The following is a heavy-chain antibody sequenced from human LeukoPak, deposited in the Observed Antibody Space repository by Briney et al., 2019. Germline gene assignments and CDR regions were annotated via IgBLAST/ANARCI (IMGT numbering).Heavy chain of an antibody. CDR2: IYYSGSN. CDR3: ATGRFSYGSGSQGRFDP. V-gene: IGHV4-59*12. J-gene: IGHJ5*02. CDR1: GGSISNYY. D-gene: IGHD3-10*01. Sequence: SETLSLTCTVSGGSISNYYWSWVRQPPGKGLEWIGYIYYSGSNNYNPSLKSRVTISVDTSKNQFSLKLSSVTAADTAVYFCATGRFSYGSGSQGRFDPWGQGSLVIVSS.